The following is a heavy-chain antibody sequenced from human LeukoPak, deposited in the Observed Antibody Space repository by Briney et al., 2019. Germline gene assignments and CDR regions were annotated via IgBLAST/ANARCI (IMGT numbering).Heavy chain of an antibody. CDR1: GYTFTGYY. V-gene: IGHV1-8*02. Sequence: ASVKVSSKASGYTFTGYYMHWVRQATGQGLEWMGWMNPNSGNTGYAQKFQGRVTMTRNTSISTAYMELSSLRSEDTAVYYCARGASMIVTPDAFDIWGQGTMVTVSS. CDR2: MNPNSGNT. J-gene: IGHJ3*02. D-gene: IGHD3-22*01. CDR3: ARGASMIVTPDAFDI.